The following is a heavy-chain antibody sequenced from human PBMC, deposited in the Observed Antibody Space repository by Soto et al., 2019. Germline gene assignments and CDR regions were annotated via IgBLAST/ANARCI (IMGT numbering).Heavy chain of an antibody. CDR3: AKGEQWLGSMDV. J-gene: IGHJ6*02. Sequence: EVPLLESGGGLVQPGGSLRLSCAASGFTFSSYAMSWVRQAPGKGLEWVSAISGSGGSTYYADSVKGRFTISRDNSKNTLYLQMNSLRAEDTAVYYCAKGEQWLGSMDVWGQGTTVTVSS. CDR1: GFTFSSYA. D-gene: IGHD6-19*01. CDR2: ISGSGGST. V-gene: IGHV3-23*01.